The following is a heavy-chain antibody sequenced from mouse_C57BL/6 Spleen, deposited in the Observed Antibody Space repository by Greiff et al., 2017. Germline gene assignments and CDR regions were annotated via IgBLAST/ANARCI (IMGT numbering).Heavy chain of an antibody. CDR2: ISSGSSTI. Sequence: EVKLVESGGGLVKPGGSLKLSCAASGFTFSDYGMHWVRQAPEKGLEWVAYISSGSSTIYYADTVKGRFTIYRDNAKNTLFLQMTSLRSEDTAMYYCARRRNDGYYFDYWGQGTTLTVSS. CDR3: ARRRNDGYYFDY. CDR1: GFTFSDYG. D-gene: IGHD2-3*01. V-gene: IGHV5-17*01. J-gene: IGHJ2*01.